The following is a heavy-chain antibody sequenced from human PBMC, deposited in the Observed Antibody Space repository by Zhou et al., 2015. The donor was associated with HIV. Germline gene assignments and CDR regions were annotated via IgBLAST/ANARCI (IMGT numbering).Heavy chain of an antibody. V-gene: IGHV1-69*01. CDR3: ARVCHPPTYSSTYNWFDP. CDR2: IIPIFGTA. J-gene: IGHJ5*02. D-gene: IGHD6-13*01. CDR1: GGTFSSYA. Sequence: QVQLVQSGAEVKKPGSSVKVSCKASGGTFSSYAISWVRQAPGQGLEWMGGIIPIFGTANYAQKFQGRVTITADESTSTAYMELSSLRSEDTAVYYCARVCHPPTYSSTYNWFDPWGQGTLVTVSS.